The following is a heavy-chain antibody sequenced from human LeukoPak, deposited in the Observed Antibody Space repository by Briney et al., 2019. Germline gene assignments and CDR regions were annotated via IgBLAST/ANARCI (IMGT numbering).Heavy chain of an antibody. Sequence: SVKVSCKASGGTFSSYAISWVRQAPGQGLEWMGGIIPIFGTANYAQKFQGRVTITADKSTSTAYMELRSLRSDDTAVYYCARVWEGDYGDYDGAFDIWGQGTMVTVSS. V-gene: IGHV1-69*06. CDR3: ARVWEGDYGDYDGAFDI. D-gene: IGHD4-17*01. J-gene: IGHJ3*02. CDR1: GGTFSSYA. CDR2: IIPIFGTA.